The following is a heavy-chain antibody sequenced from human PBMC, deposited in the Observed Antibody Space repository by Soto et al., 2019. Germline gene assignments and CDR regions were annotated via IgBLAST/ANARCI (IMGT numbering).Heavy chain of an antibody. J-gene: IGHJ6*02. CDR2: ISSSSSTI. Sequence: GGSLRLSCAASGFTFSTYTMNWVRQAPGKGLEWVSYISSSSSTIYYTGSVKGRFTISRDNSKNTLYLQMNSLRAEDTAVYYCAKGLLWFGELLPANYYYGMDVWGQGTTVTVSS. D-gene: IGHD3-10*01. CDR1: GFTFSTYT. V-gene: IGHV3-48*04. CDR3: AKGLLWFGELLPANYYYGMDV.